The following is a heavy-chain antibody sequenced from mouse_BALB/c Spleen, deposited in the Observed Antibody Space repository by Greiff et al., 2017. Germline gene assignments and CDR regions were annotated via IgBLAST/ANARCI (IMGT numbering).Heavy chain of an antibody. CDR2: IRSKSNNYAT. CDR1: GFTFNTYA. V-gene: IGHV10-1*02. J-gene: IGHJ4*01. Sequence: EVKLVESGGGLVQPKGSLKLSCAASGFTFNTYAMNWVRQAPGKGLEWVARIRSKSNNYATYYADSEKDRFTISSDDSQSMLYLQINNLKTEDTAMYYCVRVYVYSYAMDYWGQGTSVTVSS. D-gene: IGHD2-1*01. CDR3: VRVYVYSYAMDY.